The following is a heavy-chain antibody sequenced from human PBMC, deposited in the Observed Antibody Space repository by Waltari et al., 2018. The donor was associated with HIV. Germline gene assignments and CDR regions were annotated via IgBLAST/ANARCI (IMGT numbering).Heavy chain of an antibody. CDR1: RASVTSGQSY. D-gene: IGHD3-9*01. J-gene: IGHJ6*01. Sequence: QVHLEESRPGLVRPSVTLSLTCTVSRASVTSGQSYRRWIRKPAGKGLEWIGYIFYNEHKLSLEYNPSLESRVTISVATSRNHVSMNLTSVTTADAALYFCASGRILTGYWGTDYYYGMDVWGQGTTVAVSS. CDR3: ASGRILTGYWGTDYYYGMDV. V-gene: IGHV4-61*03. CDR2: IFYNEHKLSL.